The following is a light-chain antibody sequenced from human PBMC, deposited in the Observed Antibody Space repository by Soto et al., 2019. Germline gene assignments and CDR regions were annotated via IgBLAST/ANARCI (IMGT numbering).Light chain of an antibody. Sequence: DIQMTQSPSTLSASVGDRVTITCRASQSISSWLAWYQQKPGKAPKLLIYKASSLESVVPSRFSGSGSGTESTLTISSLQPDDFATYYCQQYNSYLYTFGQGTKLEIK. V-gene: IGKV1-5*03. CDR2: KAS. CDR1: QSISSW. CDR3: QQYNSYLYT. J-gene: IGKJ2*01.